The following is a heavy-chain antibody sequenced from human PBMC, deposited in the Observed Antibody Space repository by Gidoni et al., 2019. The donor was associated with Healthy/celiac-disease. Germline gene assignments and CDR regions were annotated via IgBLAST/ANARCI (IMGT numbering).Heavy chain of an antibody. CDR3: TRSNPGYYDFWSGYLLQSPNSGMDV. J-gene: IGHJ6*02. CDR1: GFTFVAYA. D-gene: IGHD3-3*01. Sequence: EVQLVESGGGLVQPGRSLRLSCTAAGFTFVAYARSWFRTADGRGLEWVGFIRSKAYGGTTEYAASVKGRFTISRDDSKSIAYLQMNSLKTEDTAVYYCTRSNPGYYDFWSGYLLQSPNSGMDVWGQGTTVTVSS. CDR2: IRSKAYGGTT. V-gene: IGHV3-49*03.